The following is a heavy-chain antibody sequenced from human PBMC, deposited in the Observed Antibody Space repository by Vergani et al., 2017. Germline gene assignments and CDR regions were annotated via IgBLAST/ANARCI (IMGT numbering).Heavy chain of an antibody. Sequence: QVQLVESGGGVVQPGRSLRLSCAASGFTFSDYYMSWIRQAPGKGLEWVSYISSSGSTIYYADSVKGRFTISRDNAKNSLYLQMNSLRAEDTAVYYCARDRGGYDPDQNWFDPWGQGTLVTVSS. V-gene: IGHV3-11*01. CDR1: GFTFSDYY. J-gene: IGHJ5*02. CDR2: ISSSGSTI. D-gene: IGHD5-12*01. CDR3: ARDRGGYDPDQNWFDP.